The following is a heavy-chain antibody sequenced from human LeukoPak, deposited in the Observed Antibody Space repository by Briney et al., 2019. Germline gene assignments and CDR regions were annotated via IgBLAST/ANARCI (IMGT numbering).Heavy chain of an antibody. CDR2: IYSGGST. J-gene: IGHJ2*01. CDR1: GFTVSSNY. V-gene: IGHV3-53*01. D-gene: IGHD3-3*01. Sequence: GGSLRLSCAASGFTVSSNYMSWVRQAPGKGLEWVSVIYSGGSTYYADSVKGRFTISRDNSKNTLYLQTNSLRAEDTAVYYCARDKRRLGVVTHYWYFDLWGRGTLVTVSS. CDR3: ARDKRRLGVVTHYWYFDL.